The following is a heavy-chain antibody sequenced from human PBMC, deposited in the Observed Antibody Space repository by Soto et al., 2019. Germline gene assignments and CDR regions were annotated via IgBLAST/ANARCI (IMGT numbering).Heavy chain of an antibody. D-gene: IGHD2-15*01. Sequence: QVQLQESGPGLVKPSETLSLTCTVSGGSISVYYWSWIRQPPGKGLEWIGYIYYSGSTNYNPSLQSRVSISLDTSKNQLSLKLNSVTAADTAVYYCAKVGGPRGYWGQGTLVTVSS. CDR1: GGSISVYY. J-gene: IGHJ4*02. CDR2: IYYSGST. CDR3: AKVGGPRGY. V-gene: IGHV4-59*01.